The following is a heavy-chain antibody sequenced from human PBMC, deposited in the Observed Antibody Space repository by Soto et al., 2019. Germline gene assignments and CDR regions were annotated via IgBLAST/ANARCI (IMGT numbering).Heavy chain of an antibody. J-gene: IGHJ3*02. V-gene: IGHV3-74*01. CDR1: GFTFSSFW. Sequence: PGGSLRLSCAASGFTFSSFWMHWVRQVPGKGLVWVSRINSDGSTTSYADSVKGRFTISRDNAKNTLYLQMNSLRAEDTAVYYCARSVPTSSGVYDPFDIWGPGTMVTVSS. D-gene: IGHD6-19*01. CDR3: ARSVPTSSGVYDPFDI. CDR2: INSDGSTT.